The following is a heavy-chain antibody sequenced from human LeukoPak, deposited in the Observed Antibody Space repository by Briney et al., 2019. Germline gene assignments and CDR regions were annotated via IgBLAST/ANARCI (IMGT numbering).Heavy chain of an antibody. CDR3: AAYSSGWYSHY. V-gene: IGHV1-2*02. CDR2: INPNSGAT. Sequence: ASVKVSCKASGYTFTGYYMHWVRQAPGQGPEWMGWINPNSGATTYGPKFQGRVTMTRDTSISTAYMELGSLISDDTAVYYCAAYSSGWYSHYWGQGTLVTVSS. D-gene: IGHD6-19*01. J-gene: IGHJ4*02. CDR1: GYTFTGYY.